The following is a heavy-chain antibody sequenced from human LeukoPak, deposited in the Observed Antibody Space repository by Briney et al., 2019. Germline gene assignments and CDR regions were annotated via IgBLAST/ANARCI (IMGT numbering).Heavy chain of an antibody. CDR1: GGSFSGYY. Sequence: SETLSLTCAVYGGSFSGYYWSWIRQPPGKGLEWIGEINHSGSTNYNPSLKSRVTISVDTSKNQFSLKLSSVTAADTAVYYCARHRGYCSSTSCIRYYYYYMDVWGKGTTVTISS. CDR3: ARHRGYCSSTSCIRYYYYYMDV. CDR2: INHSGST. D-gene: IGHD2-2*01. V-gene: IGHV4-34*01. J-gene: IGHJ6*03.